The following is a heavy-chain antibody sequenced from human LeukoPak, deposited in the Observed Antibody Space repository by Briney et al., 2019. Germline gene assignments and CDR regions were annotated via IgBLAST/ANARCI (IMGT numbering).Heavy chain of an antibody. V-gene: IGHV2-5*01. CDR3: AHRYCSGGSCSNWFDP. CDR1: GFSLSTSGVG. D-gene: IGHD2-15*01. J-gene: IGHJ5*02. CDR2: IYWNDDK. Sequence: SGPTLVKPTQTLTLTCTFSGFSLSTSGVGVGWIRQPPGKALEWLALIYWNDDKRYSPSLKSRLTITKDTSKNQVVLTMTNMDPVDTATYYCAHRYCSGGSCSNWFDPWGQGTLVTVSS.